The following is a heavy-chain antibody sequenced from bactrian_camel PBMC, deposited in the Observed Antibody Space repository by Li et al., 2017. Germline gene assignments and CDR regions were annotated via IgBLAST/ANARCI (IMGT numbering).Heavy chain of an antibody. CDR2: INASGGRT. Sequence: HVQLVESGGGSVQAGGSLRLSCLYNHRGNCMGWFRQAPGKEREGVAAINASGGRTYYRDFVKGRFTISRGSAKNTVTLQLNSLTTEDTGMYYCSKAAEYGYIWLSPGADWGQGTQVTVS. V-gene: IGHV3S54*01. J-gene: IGHJ4*01. CDR1: NHRGNC. D-gene: IGHD6*01. CDR3: SKAAEYGYIWLSPGAD.